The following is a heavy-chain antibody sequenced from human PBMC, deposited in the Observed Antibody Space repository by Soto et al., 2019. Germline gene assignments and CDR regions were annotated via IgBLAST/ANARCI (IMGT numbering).Heavy chain of an antibody. J-gene: IGHJ6*03. CDR3: AKSGGRLYSPVGYYYYMDV. D-gene: IGHD2-8*01. CDR1: GFTFSSYA. Sequence: GGSLRLSCAASGFTFSSYAMSWVRQAPGKGLEWVSAISGSGGSTYYADSVKGRFTISRDNSKNTLYLQMNSLRAEDTAVYYCAKSGGRLYSPVGYYYYMDVWGKGTTVTVSS. CDR2: ISGSGGST. V-gene: IGHV3-23*01.